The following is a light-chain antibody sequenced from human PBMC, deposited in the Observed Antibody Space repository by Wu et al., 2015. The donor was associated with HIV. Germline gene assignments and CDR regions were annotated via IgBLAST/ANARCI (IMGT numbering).Light chain of an antibody. V-gene: IGKV1-9*01. CDR2: DAS. J-gene: IGKJ2*01. Sequence: DIQLTQSPSFLSASVGDRVTVTCRASQGISNSLVWYQQKPGKAPKLLIYDASTLHSGVPSRFSGSRSGTEFTLTISSLQSEDFALCYCQQSYTFGQGTKLEIK. CDR1: QGISNS. CDR3: QQSYT.